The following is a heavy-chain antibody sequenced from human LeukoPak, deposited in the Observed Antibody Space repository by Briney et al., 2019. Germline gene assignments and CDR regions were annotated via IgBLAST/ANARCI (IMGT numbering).Heavy chain of an antibody. J-gene: IGHJ4*02. CDR1: GGSISSGSYY. D-gene: IGHD2-8*01. Sequence: PSETLSLTRTVSGGSISSGSYYWSWIRQPAGKGLEWIGRIYTSGSTNYNPSLKSRVTISVDTSKNQFSLKLSSVTAADTAVCYCARSANLIRGNYFDYWGQGTLVTVSS. V-gene: IGHV4-61*02. CDR3: ARSANLIRGNYFDY. CDR2: IYTSGST.